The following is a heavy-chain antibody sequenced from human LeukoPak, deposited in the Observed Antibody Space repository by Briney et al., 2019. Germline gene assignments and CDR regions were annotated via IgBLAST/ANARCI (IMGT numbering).Heavy chain of an antibody. CDR1: GGSISSSSYY. V-gene: IGHV4-39*07. CDR3: ARGGSRQNRSGV. D-gene: IGHD1-14*01. CDR2: INHSGST. J-gene: IGHJ6*04. Sequence: SETLSLTCTVSGGSISSSSYYWSWIRQPPGKGLEWIGEINHSGSTNYNPSLKSRVTISVDTSKNQFSLKLSSVTAADTAVYYCARGGSRQNRSGVWGKGTTVTVSS.